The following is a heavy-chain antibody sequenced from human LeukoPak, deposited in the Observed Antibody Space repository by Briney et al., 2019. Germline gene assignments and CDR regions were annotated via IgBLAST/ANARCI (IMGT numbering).Heavy chain of an antibody. CDR3: ANYLGKYYYYGVDV. CDR1: GFTFSSYA. J-gene: IGHJ6*02. D-gene: IGHD7-27*01. V-gene: IGHV3-23*01. CDR2: ISGSGGST. Sequence: GGSLRLSCAASGFTFSSYAMSWVRQAPGEGLEWVSAISGSGGSTYYADSVKGRFTISRDNSRNTLYLQMNSLRAEDTAVYYCANYLGKYYYYGVDVWGQGTTVTVSS.